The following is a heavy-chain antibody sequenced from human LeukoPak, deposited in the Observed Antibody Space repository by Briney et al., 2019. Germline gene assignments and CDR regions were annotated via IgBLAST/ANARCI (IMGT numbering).Heavy chain of an antibody. CDR3: ARGVFRHDSSGYDAEAFDI. CDR2: ISSSSSYI. J-gene: IGHJ3*02. V-gene: IGHV3-21*01. D-gene: IGHD3-22*01. CDR1: GFTFSSYS. Sequence: GGSLRLSCAASGFTFSSYSMNWVRQAPGKGLEWVSSISSSSSYIYYADSVKGRFTISRDNAKNSLYLQMNSLRAEDTAVYYCARGVFRHDSSGYDAEAFDIWGQGTMVTVSS.